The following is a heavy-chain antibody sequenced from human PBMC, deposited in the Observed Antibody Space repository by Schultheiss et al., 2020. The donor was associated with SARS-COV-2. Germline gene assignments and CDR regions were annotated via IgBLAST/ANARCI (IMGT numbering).Heavy chain of an antibody. CDR1: GFTFSSYW. Sequence: GESLKISCAASGFTFSSYWMHWVRQAPGKGLVWVSQIQGDGTIAYYADSVKGRFTISKDNAKNILYLQVSSLTAEDTAVYYYARGGLLGGLDYWGQGILVTVSS. D-gene: IGHD2-15*01. CDR2: IQGDGTIA. J-gene: IGHJ4*02. V-gene: IGHV3-74*01. CDR3: ARGGLLGGLDY.